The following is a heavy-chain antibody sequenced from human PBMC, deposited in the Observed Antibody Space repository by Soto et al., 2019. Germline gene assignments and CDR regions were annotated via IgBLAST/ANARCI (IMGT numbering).Heavy chain of an antibody. CDR3: ASQMTPNGNFDY. J-gene: IGHJ4*02. V-gene: IGHV1-2*02. CDR1: GYTFTGYY. D-gene: IGHD1-26*01. CDR2: INPNSGGT. Sequence: ASVKVSCKASGYTFTGYYMHWVRQAPGQGLEWMGWINPNSGGTNYAQKFQGRVTITADESTSTAYMELSSLRSEDTAVYYCASQMTPNGNFDYWGQGTLVTVSS.